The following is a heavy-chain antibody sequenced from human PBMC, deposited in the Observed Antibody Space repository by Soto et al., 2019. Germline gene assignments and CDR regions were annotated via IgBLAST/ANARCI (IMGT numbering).Heavy chain of an antibody. D-gene: IGHD2-15*01. CDR3: SLGFGGGGASSDSSHYNMDV. CDR2: MNFNSGNT. CDR1: EYTFSKYD. V-gene: IGHV1-8*01. J-gene: IGHJ6*04. Sequence: QVQLVQSGAEVKKPGASVKVSCKASEYTFSKYDINWVRQATGQGLEWMGWMNFNSGNTGYAQKFQGRVTMTRDTPINTAYLGVRGVRSEDTPVYYCSLGFGGGGASSDSSHYNMDVGGKGTRVTAPS.